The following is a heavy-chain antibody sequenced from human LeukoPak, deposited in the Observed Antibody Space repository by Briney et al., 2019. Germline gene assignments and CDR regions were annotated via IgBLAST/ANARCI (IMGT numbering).Heavy chain of an antibody. CDR1: GFTFSDSW. Sequence: PGGSLRLSCAASGFTFSDSWMHWVRPAPGKGRTWVSHINTDGSSTRYADSVKGRFPISRDNAKNTLYLQMKSLRAEDTAVYYCARPTGRGFDLWGRGTLVTVSS. D-gene: IGHD3-9*01. V-gene: IGHV3-74*01. CDR3: ARPTGRGFDL. J-gene: IGHJ2*01. CDR2: INTDGSST.